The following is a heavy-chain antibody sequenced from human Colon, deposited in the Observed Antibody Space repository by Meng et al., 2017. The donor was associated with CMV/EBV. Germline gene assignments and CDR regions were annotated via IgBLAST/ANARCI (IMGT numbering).Heavy chain of an antibody. Sequence: QVQLGRSGAGGKSAGALWTVSCKATGYSFSDYKIPWGRQAHGQGLEWMGWINSNSGATDYAQKFQGRLTMTRDTSITTVYMELSSLRSDDTAVYYCARDPSGSRVPFDYWGQGSLVTVSS. CDR3: ARDPSGSRVPFDY. CDR2: INSNSGAT. CDR1: GYSFSDYK. D-gene: IGHD1-26*01. J-gene: IGHJ4*02. V-gene: IGHV1-2*02.